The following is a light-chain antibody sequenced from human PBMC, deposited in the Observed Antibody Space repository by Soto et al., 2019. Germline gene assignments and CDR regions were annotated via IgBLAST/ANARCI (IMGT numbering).Light chain of an antibody. CDR2: GAY. J-gene: IGKJ4*01. Sequence: DIQMTPSPSTLSASLGDRVTITCRANQTFNDWLGWYQQKPGKAPKLLIYGAYNLQTGVPSRFSGSGSGTEFTLTISSLQTDDFATYYCQRYNYYFGGGTKVDFK. V-gene: IGKV1-5*03. CDR1: QTFNDW. CDR3: QRYNYY.